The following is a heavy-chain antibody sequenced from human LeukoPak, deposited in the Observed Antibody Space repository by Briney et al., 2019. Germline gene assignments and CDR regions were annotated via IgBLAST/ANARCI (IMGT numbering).Heavy chain of an antibody. CDR3: ARDPSYYYDSSGYSSFDY. D-gene: IGHD3-22*01. V-gene: IGHV3-21*01. CDR2: ISSSSSYK. J-gene: IGHJ4*02. Sequence: GGSLRLSCAASGFTFSSYSMNWVRQAPGKGLEWVSSISSSSSYKYYADSVKGRFTISRDNAKNSLYLQMNSLRAEDTAVYYCARDPSYYYDSSGYSSFDYWGQGTLVTVSS. CDR1: GFTFSSYS.